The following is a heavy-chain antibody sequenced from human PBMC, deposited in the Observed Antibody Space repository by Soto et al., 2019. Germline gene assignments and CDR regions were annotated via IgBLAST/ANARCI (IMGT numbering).Heavy chain of an antibody. J-gene: IGHJ4*02. CDR1: GFTFSSYA. Sequence: GGSLRLSCVASGFTFSSYAMHWVRQAPGRGLEWVAVISFDGVNKYYADSVKGRFTISRDNSKNTMYLQVNSLRAEDTAVYYCARDPGEGRYGYSYPYYLDYWGQGTLVTVSS. D-gene: IGHD5-18*01. V-gene: IGHV3-30-3*01. CDR3: ARDPGEGRYGYSYPYYLDY. CDR2: ISFDGVNK.